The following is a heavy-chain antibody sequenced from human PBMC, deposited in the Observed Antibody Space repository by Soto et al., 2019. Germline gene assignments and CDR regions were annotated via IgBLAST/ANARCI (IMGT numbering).Heavy chain of an antibody. CDR1: GFSLKTVGLG. D-gene: IGHD3-16*02. V-gene: IGHV2-5*02. CDR3: AHKDNIMTFRGVLAPYSFDY. Sequence: SGPTLVNPTETLTLTCTFSGFSLKTVGLGVGWIRQPPGKALEWLALIYWDGDKRYSPSLMNRLTITKDTSKNEVVLTMTNMAPVDTATYFCAHKDNIMTFRGVLAPYSFDYWDPGPLVTLSS. CDR2: IYWDGDK. J-gene: IGHJ4*02.